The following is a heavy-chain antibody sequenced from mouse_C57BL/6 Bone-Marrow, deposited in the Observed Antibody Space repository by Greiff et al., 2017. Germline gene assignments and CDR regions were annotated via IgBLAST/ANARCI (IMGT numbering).Heavy chain of an antibody. D-gene: IGHD1-1*01. J-gene: IGHJ3*01. CDR3: DRVSYYGSSYVAWFAY. CDR2: IDPGDGET. CDR1: GFNINDYY. V-gene: IGHV14-2*01. Sequence: EVQLQQSGAELVKPGASVKFSCTASGFNINDYYMHWVKQRTEQGLEWIGRIDPGDGETKYAPKFQGKATITADTSSNTAYLQLSSLTSEDTAVYFCDRVSYYGSSYVAWFAYWGQGTLVTVSA.